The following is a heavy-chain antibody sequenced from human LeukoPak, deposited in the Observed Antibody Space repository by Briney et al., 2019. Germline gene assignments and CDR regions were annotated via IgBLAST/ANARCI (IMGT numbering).Heavy chain of an antibody. CDR2: ISYDGSNK. CDR1: GFTFSSYG. J-gene: IGHJ4*02. Sequence: GRSLRLSCAASGFTFSSYGMHWVRQAPGKGLEWVAVISYDGSNKYYADSVKGRFTISGDNSKNTLYLQMNSLRAEDTAVYYCARLSSSSLGSYFDYWGQGTLVTVSS. CDR3: ARLSSSSLGSYFDY. D-gene: IGHD6-13*01. V-gene: IGHV3-30*03.